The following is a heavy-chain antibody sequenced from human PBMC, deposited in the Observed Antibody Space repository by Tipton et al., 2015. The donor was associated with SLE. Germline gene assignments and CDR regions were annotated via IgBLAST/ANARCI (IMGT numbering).Heavy chain of an antibody. J-gene: IGHJ4*02. CDR1: GYSITSDNY. D-gene: IGHD3/OR15-3a*01. Sequence: TLSLTCTVSGYSITSDNYWGWIRQPPGKGLEWIGSIHHDGGTYYNPSLKSRVTMSVDTSKSQFSLNLKSVTATDTAVYYCARRDFWTGYFDYWGQGTLVTVSS. CDR2: IHHDGGT. CDR3: ARRDFWTGYFDY. V-gene: IGHV4-38-2*02.